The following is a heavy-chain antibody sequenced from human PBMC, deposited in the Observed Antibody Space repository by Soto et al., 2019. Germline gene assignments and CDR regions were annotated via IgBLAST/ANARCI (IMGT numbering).Heavy chain of an antibody. J-gene: IGHJ6*02. CDR1: GYSFTTYG. Sequence: QVQLVQSGGEVKKPGASVKVSCKTSGYSFTTYGISWMRQAPGQGLEWMGWIRAYNGNTNYAQKLQDRVTMTTDTSTSTAYMELRSLRSDDTAVYYCAREGPAPYYYYGMDVWGQGSTVTVSS. CDR3: AREGPAPYYYYGMDV. V-gene: IGHV1-18*01. CDR2: IRAYNGNT.